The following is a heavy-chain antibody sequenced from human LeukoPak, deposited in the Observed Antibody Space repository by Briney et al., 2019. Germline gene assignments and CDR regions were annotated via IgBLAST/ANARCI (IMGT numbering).Heavy chain of an antibody. CDR2: IKQDGSEK. V-gene: IGHV3-7*01. J-gene: IGHJ6*03. D-gene: IGHD3-22*01. Sequence: GGSLRLSCAASGFTFSSYWMSWVRQAPGKGLEWVANIKQDGSEKYYVDSVKGRFTISRDNAKNSLYLQMNSLRAEDTAVYYCARDTSQYYYDSSGYYATVYYMDVWGKGTTVTVSS. CDR1: GFTFSSYW. CDR3: ARDTSQYYYDSSGYYATVYYMDV.